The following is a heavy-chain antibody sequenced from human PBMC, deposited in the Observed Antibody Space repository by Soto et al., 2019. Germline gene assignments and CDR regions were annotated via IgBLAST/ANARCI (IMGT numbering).Heavy chain of an antibody. Sequence: EVQLWESGGGLVQPGGSLRLSCAASGFTFSRYAMNWVRQAPGKGLEWVASISYSDHSTYYADSVKGRFTSSRDNYKDTMYLQMNNLRAEDTAVYYCARRGGSNGWGDFDSWGQGTLVSVSS. CDR1: GFTFSRYA. J-gene: IGHJ4*02. V-gene: IGHV3-23*01. D-gene: IGHD6-19*01. CDR3: ARRGGSNGWGDFDS. CDR2: ISYSDHST.